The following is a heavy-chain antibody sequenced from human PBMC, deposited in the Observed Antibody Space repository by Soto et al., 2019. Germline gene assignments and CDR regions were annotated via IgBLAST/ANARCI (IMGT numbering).Heavy chain of an antibody. CDR2: MIPIFGTA. D-gene: IGHD2-21*02. CDR1: GGTFSSYA. CDR3: ARDRYCGGDCYGSSS. J-gene: IGHJ3*01. V-gene: IGHV1-69*13. Sequence: SVKVSCKASGGTFSSYAISWVRQAPGQGLEWMGGMIPIFGTANYAQKFQGRVTITADESTSTAYMELSSLRSEDTAVYYCARDRYCGGDCYGSSSWGQGTMVTVSS.